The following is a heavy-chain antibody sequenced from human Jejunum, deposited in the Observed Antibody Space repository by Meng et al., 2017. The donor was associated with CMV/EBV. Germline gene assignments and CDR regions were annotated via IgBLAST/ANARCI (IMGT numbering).Heavy chain of an antibody. Sequence: SGFTFSSYAMHWVRQAPGKGLEWVAVIPFDGNNEHYADSVKGRFTISRDNSKNTLYLQVNSLRLEDTGVYYCARGTGSGSWLIDSWGQGTLVTVSS. CDR1: GFTFSSYA. V-gene: IGHV3-30*04. D-gene: IGHD6-13*01. CDR2: IPFDGNNE. CDR3: ARGTGSGSWLIDS. J-gene: IGHJ4*02.